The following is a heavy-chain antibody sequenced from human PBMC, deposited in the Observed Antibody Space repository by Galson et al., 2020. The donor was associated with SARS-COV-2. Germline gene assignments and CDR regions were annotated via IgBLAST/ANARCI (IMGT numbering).Heavy chain of an antibody. CDR2: IKSKTDGGTT. CDR3: TTGGPYYDYVWGSYRYTPGDY. J-gene: IGHJ4*02. D-gene: IGHD3-16*02. CDR1: GFTFSNAW. V-gene: IGHV3-15*01. Sequence: GGSLRLSCAASGFTFSNAWMSWVRQAPGKGLEWVGRIKSKTDGGTTDYAAPVKGRFTISRDDSKNTLYLQMNSLKTEDTAVYYCTTGGPYYDYVWGSYRYTPGDYWGQGTLVTVSS.